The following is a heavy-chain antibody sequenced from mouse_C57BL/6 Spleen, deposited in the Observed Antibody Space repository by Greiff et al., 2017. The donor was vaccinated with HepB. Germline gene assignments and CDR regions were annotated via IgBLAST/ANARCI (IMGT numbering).Heavy chain of an antibody. CDR3: ARSPPYFDY. Sequence: QVQLQQPGAELVKPGASVKLSCKASGYTFTSYWMQWVKQRPGQGLEWIGEIDPSDSYTNYNQKFKGKATLTVDPSSSTAYMQLSSLTSEDSAVYYCARSPPYFDYWGQGTTLTVSS. J-gene: IGHJ2*01. V-gene: IGHV1-50*01. CDR2: IDPSDSYT. CDR1: GYTFTSYW.